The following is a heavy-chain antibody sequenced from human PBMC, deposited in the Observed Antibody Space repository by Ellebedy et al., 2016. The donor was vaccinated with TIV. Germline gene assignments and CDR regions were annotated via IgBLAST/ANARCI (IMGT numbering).Heavy chain of an antibody. CDR2: IYYSGST. J-gene: IGHJ6*03. CDR3: ARRRAYMDV. CDR1: GGSISSYY. Sequence: SETLSLTXTASGGSISSYYWSWIRQPPGKGLEWIGYIYYSGSTNYNPSLKSRVTISVDTSKNQFSLKLSSVTAADTAVYYCARRRAYMDVWGKGTTVTVSS. V-gene: IGHV4-59*13.